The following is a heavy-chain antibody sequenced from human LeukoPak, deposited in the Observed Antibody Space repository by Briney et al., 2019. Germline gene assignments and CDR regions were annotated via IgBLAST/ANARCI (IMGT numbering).Heavy chain of an antibody. D-gene: IGHD2-2*01. CDR2: IYNSGST. Sequence: PSETLSLACTVSGGSISSYYWSWIRQPPGKGLEWIGNIYNSGSTNYNPSLKSRVTISLDTSKNQFSLRLSSVTAADTAVYYCARVDPFSSPFDYWGQGTLVTVSS. V-gene: IGHV4-59*01. CDR1: GGSISSYY. CDR3: ARVDPFSSPFDY. J-gene: IGHJ4*02.